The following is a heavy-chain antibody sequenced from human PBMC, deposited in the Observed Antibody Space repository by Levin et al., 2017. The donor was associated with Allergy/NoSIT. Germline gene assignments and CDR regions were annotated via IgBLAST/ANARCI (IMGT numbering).Heavy chain of an antibody. D-gene: IGHD5-12*01. V-gene: IGHV3-66*02. J-gene: IGHJ6*03. CDR2: IYSGGST. Sequence: GESLKISCAASGFTVSSNYMSWVRQAPGKGLEWVSVIYSGGSTYYADSVKGRFTISRDNSKNTLYLQMNSLRAEDTAVYYCAAQEGYEGYCYMDVWGKGTTVTVSS. CDR3: AAQEGYEGYCYMDV. CDR1: GFTVSSNY.